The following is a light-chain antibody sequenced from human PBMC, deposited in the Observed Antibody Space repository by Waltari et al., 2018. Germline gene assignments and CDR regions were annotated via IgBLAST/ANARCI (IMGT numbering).Light chain of an antibody. J-gene: IGKJ1*01. V-gene: IGKV2-29*02. CDR1: QSLLQSDGKTS. CDR2: EVS. CDR3: MSGIHLPPAWT. Sequence: DIVMTQTPLPLSVTPGQPASISCKSSQSLLQSDGKTSLYWYLQKPGQSPQLLIYEVSCRFSGVPDMFIGSGSGTDFTLKIRRVEAQDVGVYSCMSGIHLPPAWTFGQRTKVEIK.